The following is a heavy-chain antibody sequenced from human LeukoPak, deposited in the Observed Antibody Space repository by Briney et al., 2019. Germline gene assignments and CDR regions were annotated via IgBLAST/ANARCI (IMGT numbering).Heavy chain of an antibody. CDR3: ARAGWFRTNNWFDP. V-gene: IGHV1-18*01. CDR1: GYTFTSYG. Sequence: GASVKVSCKASGYTFTSYGISWVRQAPGQGLEWMGWISAYNGNTNYAQKLQGRVTMTTNTSTSTAYMELRSLRSDDTAVYYCARAGWFRTNNWFDPWGQGTLVTVSS. CDR2: ISAYNGNT. D-gene: IGHD2-15*01. J-gene: IGHJ5*02.